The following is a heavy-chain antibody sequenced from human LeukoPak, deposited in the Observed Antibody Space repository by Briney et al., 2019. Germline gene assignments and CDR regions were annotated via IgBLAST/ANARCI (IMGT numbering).Heavy chain of an antibody. D-gene: IGHD3-9*01. V-gene: IGHV1-8*01. CDR1: GYSFTSYD. CDR2: MNPNAGDT. J-gene: IGHJ4*02. Sequence: ASVKVSCKASGYSFTSYDINWVRQATGQGLEWMGYMNPNAGDTGVTQKFQGRVTMTRDPSINTAYMELTSLRSEDTAVYFCTRGGEILTHYKHIDYWGQGTLVTVSS. CDR3: TRGGEILTHYKHIDY.